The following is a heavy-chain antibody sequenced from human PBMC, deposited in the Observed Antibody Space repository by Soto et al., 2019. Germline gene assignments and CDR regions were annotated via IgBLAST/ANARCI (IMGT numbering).Heavy chain of an antibody. D-gene: IGHD1-26*01. J-gene: IGHJ5*02. V-gene: IGHV3-74*03. CDR3: VRVATGSYDWFDP. Sequence: EVQLVESGGGLVQPGGSLRLPCAASQFTFSRYWMHWVRQAPGKGRMWVSRINSDGSRTTYADSVKGRFTISRDNAKNTLFLQMNSLRAEDSAVYYCVRVATGSYDWFDPWGQGTLVTVSS. CDR1: QFTFSRYW. CDR2: INSDGSRT.